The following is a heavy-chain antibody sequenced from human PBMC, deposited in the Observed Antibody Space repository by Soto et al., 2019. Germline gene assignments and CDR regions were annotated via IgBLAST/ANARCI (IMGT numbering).Heavy chain of an antibody. Sequence: QVQLAESGGGVVQPGRSLRLSCAASGFTLSSYSMHWVRQAPGKGLEWVALISYDGNKKFYEDSVKGRFNISRDTSKNSLYLQMNSLRLVDTAIYYCARSVAVAPLDSWGHGTLVTVSP. V-gene: IGHV3-30*04. J-gene: IGHJ5*01. CDR2: ISYDGNKK. CDR3: ARSVAVAPLDS. CDR1: GFTLSSYS. D-gene: IGHD6-19*01.